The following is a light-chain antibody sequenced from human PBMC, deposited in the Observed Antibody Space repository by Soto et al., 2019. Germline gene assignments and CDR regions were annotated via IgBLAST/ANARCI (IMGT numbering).Light chain of an antibody. V-gene: IGKV3-20*01. CDR2: DAS. J-gene: IGKJ1*01. CDR1: QNVKNAY. Sequence: EIVLTQSPGTLSLSPGERATLSCRASQNVKNAYLAWYQQKPGQTPRLFIYDASSRAPGIPERFSGSGSGTDFTLTISRLEPEDFAVYYCQQYGGSPWTFGQGTKVELK. CDR3: QQYGGSPWT.